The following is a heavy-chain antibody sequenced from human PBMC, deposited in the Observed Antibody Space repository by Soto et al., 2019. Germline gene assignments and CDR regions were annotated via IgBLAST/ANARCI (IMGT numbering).Heavy chain of an antibody. CDR2: IYHSGST. D-gene: IGHD6-25*01. V-gene: IGHV4-30-2*02. Sequence: TLSLTCAVSGGSISSGGYSWSWIRQPPGKGLEWIGYIYHSGSTYYNPSLKSRVTISIGTSKNQFSLRLASVTAADTAFYYCGSVRPSGYVLSWGQGTLVTVS. CDR3: GSVRPSGYVLS. J-gene: IGHJ5*02. CDR1: GGSISSGGYS.